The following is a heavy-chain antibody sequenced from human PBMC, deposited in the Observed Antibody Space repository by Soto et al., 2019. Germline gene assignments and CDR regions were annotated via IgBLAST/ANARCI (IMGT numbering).Heavy chain of an antibody. J-gene: IGHJ4*02. V-gene: IGHV1-2*04. CDR2: INPNSGGT. D-gene: IGHD6-19*01. Sequence: GASVKVSCKASGYTFTGYYMHWVRQAPGQGLEWMGWINPNSGGTNYAQKFQGWVTMTRDTSISTAYMELSRLKSDDTAVYYCATGHSIGWLTLPHWGQGTLVTVSS. CDR1: GYTFTGYY. CDR3: ATGHSIGWLTLPH.